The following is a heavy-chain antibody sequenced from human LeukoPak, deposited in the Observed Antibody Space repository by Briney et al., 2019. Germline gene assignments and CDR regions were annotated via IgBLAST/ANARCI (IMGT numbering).Heavy chain of an antibody. V-gene: IGHV4-34*01. CDR1: GGSFSGYY. CDR2: INHSGST. D-gene: IGHD5-18*01. J-gene: IGHJ4*02. CDR3: ARVADTAMVTSFDY. Sequence: SETLSLTCAVYGGSFSGYYWSWIRQPPGKGLEWIGEINHSGSTNYNPSLKSRVTISVDTSKNQFSLKLSSVTAADTAVYYCARVADTAMVTSFDYWGQGTLVTVSS.